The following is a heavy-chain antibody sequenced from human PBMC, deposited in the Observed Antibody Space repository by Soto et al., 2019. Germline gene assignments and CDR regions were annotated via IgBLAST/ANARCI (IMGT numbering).Heavy chain of an antibody. D-gene: IGHD1-26*01. CDR3: ATEKVGAQTFDY. CDR2: INPNTGGT. J-gene: IGHJ4*02. CDR1: GHTFTGYY. Sequence: ASVKVSCKASGHTFTGYYMHWVRQAPGQGLEWMGWINPNTGGTNYAQKFQGRVTMTTDTSTSTAYMEMSRLRSEDTAVYYCATEKVGAQTFDYWGQGTMVSVSS. V-gene: IGHV1-2*02.